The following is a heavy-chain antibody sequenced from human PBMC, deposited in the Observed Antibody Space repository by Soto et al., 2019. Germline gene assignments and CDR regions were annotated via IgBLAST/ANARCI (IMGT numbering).Heavy chain of an antibody. D-gene: IGHD3-22*01. J-gene: IGHJ4*02. V-gene: IGHV4-31*03. CDR3: AKYYYDRRDPPSY. CDR2: IYYSGST. CDR1: GGSISSGGYY. Sequence: SETLSLTCTVSGGSISSGGYYWSWIRQHPGKGLEWIGYIYYSGSTYYNPSLKSRVTISVDTSKNQFSLKLSSVTAADTAVYYVAKYYYDRRDPPSYWGRRTLVPVSS.